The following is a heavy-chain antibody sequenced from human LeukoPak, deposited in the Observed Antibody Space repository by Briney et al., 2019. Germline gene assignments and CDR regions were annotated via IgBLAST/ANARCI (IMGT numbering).Heavy chain of an antibody. CDR3: ARDAAYGYDRFDY. CDR1: GFTFSSYE. CDR2: ISSSGSTI. D-gene: IGHD4-17*01. Sequence: GGSLRLSCAASGFTFSSYEMNWVRQAPGKGLEWVSYISSSGSTIYYADSVKGRFTISRDNAKKSLYLQMNSLRAEDTAVYYCARDAAYGYDRFDYWGQGTQVTVSS. J-gene: IGHJ4*02. V-gene: IGHV3-48*03.